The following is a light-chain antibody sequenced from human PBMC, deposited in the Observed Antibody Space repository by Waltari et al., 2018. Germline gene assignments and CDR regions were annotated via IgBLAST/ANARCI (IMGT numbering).Light chain of an antibody. J-gene: IGKJ2*01. CDR1: QSVGTW. V-gene: IGKV1-5*03. CDR3: QQYSSFST. Sequence: DIQRTQSPSTLSASVGDRVTISCRASQSVGTWLAWYQQKPGKAPKLLIYMASSLESGVPSRFSGSGSGTEFTLTISSLQPDDFATYSCQQYSSFSTFGQGTKVDI. CDR2: MAS.